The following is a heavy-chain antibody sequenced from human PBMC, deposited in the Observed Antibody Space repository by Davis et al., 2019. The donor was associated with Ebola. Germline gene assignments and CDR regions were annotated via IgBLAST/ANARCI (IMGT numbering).Heavy chain of an antibody. D-gene: IGHD6-13*01. Sequence: PGGSLTLSCAASGFTFSTYWLHWVRHAPGTGLVWDSNINSDGSRTNYADSLKGRFTISRDNAKNTLYLQMNSLRAEDKAVYYCARGSSNWSNWFFDLWGRGTLVTVSS. CDR2: INSDGSRT. CDR1: GFTFSTYW. V-gene: IGHV3-74*01. CDR3: ARGSSNWSNWFFDL. J-gene: IGHJ2*01.